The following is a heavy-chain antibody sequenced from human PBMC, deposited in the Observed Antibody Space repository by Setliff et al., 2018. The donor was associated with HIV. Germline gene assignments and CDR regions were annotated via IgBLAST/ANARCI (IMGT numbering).Heavy chain of an antibody. D-gene: IGHD3-22*01. V-gene: IGHV1-69*13. J-gene: IGHJ3*02. CDR1: GGTFSSYA. CDR3: ARADYDSSGYDAFDI. Sequence: ASVKVSCKASGGTFSSYAISWVRQAPGQGLEWMGGIIPIFGTANYAQKFQGRVTITADESTSTAYMELSSLRSGDTAVYYCARADYDSSGYDAFDIWGQGTMVTVSS. CDR2: IIPIFGTA.